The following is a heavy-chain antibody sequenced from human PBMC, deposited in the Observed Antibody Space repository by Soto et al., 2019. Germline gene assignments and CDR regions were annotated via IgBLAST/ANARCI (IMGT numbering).Heavy chain of an antibody. Sequence: EVQLVESGGGLVQPGGSLKLSCAASGFTFSGSAMHWVRQASGKGLEWVGRIRSKANSYATAYAASVKGRFTISRDDSKNTAYLQMNSLKTEDTAVYYCTTKMQDGMDVWGQVTTVTFSS. V-gene: IGHV3-73*02. J-gene: IGHJ6*02. CDR3: TTKMQDGMDV. CDR1: GFTFSGSA. CDR2: IRSKANSYAT.